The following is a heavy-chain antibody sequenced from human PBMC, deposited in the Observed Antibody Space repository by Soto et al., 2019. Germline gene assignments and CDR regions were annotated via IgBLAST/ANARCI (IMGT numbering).Heavy chain of an antibody. Sequence: EVQLVESGGGLVQPGGSLRLSCAASGFTFSSYSMNWVRQAPGKGLEWVSYISSSSSTIYYADSVKGRFTISRDNAKNSLYLQMNSLRAEDTAVYYCARDPEGEISRVDYWGQGTLVTVSS. CDR2: ISSSSSTI. D-gene: IGHD3-16*01. CDR3: ARDPEGEISRVDY. J-gene: IGHJ4*02. V-gene: IGHV3-48*01. CDR1: GFTFSSYS.